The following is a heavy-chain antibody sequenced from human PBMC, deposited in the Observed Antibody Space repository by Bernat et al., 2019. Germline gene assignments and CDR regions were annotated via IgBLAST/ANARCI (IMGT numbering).Heavy chain of an antibody. J-gene: IGHJ4*02. Sequence: QITLKESGPTLVKPIQTLTLTCTFSGFSLSTSGVGVGWIRQPPGKALEWLALIYWDDDKRYSPSLKSRLTITKDTSKNQVVLTMTNMDPVDTATYYCAHLYYDILTGSYSEFDYWGQGTLVTVSS. CDR1: GFSLSTSGVG. CDR2: IYWDDDK. V-gene: IGHV2-5*02. CDR3: AHLYYDILTGSYSEFDY. D-gene: IGHD3-9*01.